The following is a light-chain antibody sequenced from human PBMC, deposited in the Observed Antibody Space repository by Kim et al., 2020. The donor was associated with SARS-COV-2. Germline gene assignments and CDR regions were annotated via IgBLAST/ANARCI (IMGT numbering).Light chain of an antibody. Sequence: SVSPAERAAVSCRATQSVTRVAWYQQKPGQAPRLLIYDAPTRGTGIPDRYSGSGSGTDFTLTISRLEPEDFAMYYCQQYGSEPWTFGQGTKVDI. CDR3: QQYGSEPWT. J-gene: IGKJ1*01. V-gene: IGKV3-20*01. CDR1: QSVTRV. CDR2: DAP.